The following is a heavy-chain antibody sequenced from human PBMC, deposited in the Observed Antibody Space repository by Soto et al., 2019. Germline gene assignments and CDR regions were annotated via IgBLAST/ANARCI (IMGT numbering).Heavy chain of an antibody. CDR3: AKAKVPVVVTAPFDY. V-gene: IGHV3-30*18. CDR1: GFTFSSYG. J-gene: IGHJ4*02. D-gene: IGHD2-21*02. Sequence: QVQLVESGGGVVQPGRSLRLSCAASGFTFSSYGMHWVRQAPGKGLEWVAGISYDGSNKYYADSVKGRFTVTRDKSMNTLYVQAKSLRDEDTAVYYCAKAKVPVVVTAPFDYWGQGTLVTVSS. CDR2: ISYDGSNK.